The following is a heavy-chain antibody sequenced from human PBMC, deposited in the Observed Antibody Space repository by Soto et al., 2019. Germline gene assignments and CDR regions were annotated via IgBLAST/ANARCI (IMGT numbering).Heavy chain of an antibody. Sequence: SETLSLTCTVSGGSISSSSYYWGWIRQPPGKGLEWIGSIYYSGSTYYNPSLKSRVTISVDTSKNQFSLKLSSVTAADTAVYYCARRNSSKLNYYYYYMDVWGKGTTVTVSS. J-gene: IGHJ6*03. V-gene: IGHV4-39*01. D-gene: IGHD6-13*01. CDR1: GGSISSSSYY. CDR3: ARRNSSKLNYYYYYMDV. CDR2: IYYSGST.